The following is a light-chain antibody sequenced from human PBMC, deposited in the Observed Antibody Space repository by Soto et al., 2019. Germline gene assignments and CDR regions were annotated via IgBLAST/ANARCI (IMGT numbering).Light chain of an antibody. CDR3: TSPTPSSLYG. Sequence: QSVLTQPASVSGSPGHSITISCTGTSSDVGNYNYVSWYQQYPGRVPKLLIYMVSNRASGVSNRFSGSKSGNTASLTISGLHAEDEADYFRTSPTPSSLYGFGPGTKVTVL. V-gene: IGLV2-14*01. CDR2: MVS. CDR1: SSDVGNYNY. J-gene: IGLJ1*01.